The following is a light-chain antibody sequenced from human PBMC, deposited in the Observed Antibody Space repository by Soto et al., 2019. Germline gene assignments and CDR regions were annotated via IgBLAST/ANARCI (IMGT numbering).Light chain of an antibody. CDR1: QDISNY. J-gene: IGKJ1*01. Sequence: DLQMTQSPSSLSASVGDRVTITCQASQDISNYLNWYQQKPGKAPKLLIYDASNLETGVPSRFSGSGSGTDVTFTISSLQPEDIATYYCQQYDNLPWTFGQGTKVEIK. CDR3: QQYDNLPWT. CDR2: DAS. V-gene: IGKV1-33*01.